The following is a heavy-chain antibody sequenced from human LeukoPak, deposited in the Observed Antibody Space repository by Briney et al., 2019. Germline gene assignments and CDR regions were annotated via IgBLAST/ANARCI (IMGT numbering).Heavy chain of an antibody. V-gene: IGHV4-34*01. CDR2: IDHSGST. CDR1: GGSFSGYY. Sequence: SETLSLTCAVYGGSFSGYYWSWIRQPPGKGLEWIGEIDHSGSTNYNPSLKSRVTISVDTSKNQFSLKLSSVTAADTAVYYCAGSIAARLDYWGQGTLVTVSS. J-gene: IGHJ4*02. D-gene: IGHD6-6*01. CDR3: AGSIAARLDY.